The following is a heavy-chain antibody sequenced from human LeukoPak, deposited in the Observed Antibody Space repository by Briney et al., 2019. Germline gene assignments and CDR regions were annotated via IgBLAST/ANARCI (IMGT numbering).Heavy chain of an antibody. CDR1: GFTFSSYA. J-gene: IGHJ3*02. V-gene: IGHV3-21*01. D-gene: IGHD3-10*01. Sequence: GGSLRLSCAASGFTFSSYAMSWVRQAPGKGLEWVSSISSSSSYIYYADSVKGRFTISRDNAKNSLYLQMNSLRAEDTAVYYCARARLDYYGSGSYRYAFDIWGQGTMVTVSS. CDR3: ARARLDYYGSGSYRYAFDI. CDR2: ISSSSSYI.